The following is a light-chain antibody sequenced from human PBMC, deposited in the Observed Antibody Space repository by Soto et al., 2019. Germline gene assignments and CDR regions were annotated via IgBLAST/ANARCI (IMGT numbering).Light chain of an antibody. CDR2: AAS. J-gene: IGKJ4*01. CDR1: QGISTW. CDR3: QQANSFPLT. V-gene: IGKV1-12*01. Sequence: IRMTESRSSLSASKGGRVTIACRTSQGISTWLAWYQQKPGKAPKLLFYAASTLQRGVPSRFSGSGSGTDFTLTISSLQPEDFAIYYCQQANSFPLTFGGGTKVDIK.